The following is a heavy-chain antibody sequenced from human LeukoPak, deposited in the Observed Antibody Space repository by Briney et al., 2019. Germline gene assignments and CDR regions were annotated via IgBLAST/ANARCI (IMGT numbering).Heavy chain of an antibody. V-gene: IGHV3-73*01. CDR3: TRGPDYYDSSGLDY. J-gene: IGHJ4*02. CDR1: GFTFSGSA. Sequence: QTGGSLRLSCAASGFTFSGSAMHWVRQASGKGLEWVGRIRSKGNTYATAYAASVKGRFTISRDDSKNTAYLQMNSLKTEDTAVYYCTRGPDYYDSSGLDYWGQGTLVTVSS. D-gene: IGHD3-22*01. CDR2: IRSKGNTYAT.